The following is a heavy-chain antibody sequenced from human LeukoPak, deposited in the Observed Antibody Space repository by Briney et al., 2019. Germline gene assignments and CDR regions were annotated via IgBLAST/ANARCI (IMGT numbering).Heavy chain of an antibody. V-gene: IGHV3-74*01. J-gene: IGHJ4*02. CDR1: GFAFSVYA. CDR3: RRGGRGYTFDY. Sequence: GGSLRLSCTASGFAFSVYAMSWLRQPPGKGLEWVSRTNSDGRDTTYADSVKGRFTISRDNAKNTLYLQMNSLRAEDTAVYYCRRGGRGYTFDYWGQGTLVTVSS. CDR2: TNSDGRDT. D-gene: IGHD2-2*02.